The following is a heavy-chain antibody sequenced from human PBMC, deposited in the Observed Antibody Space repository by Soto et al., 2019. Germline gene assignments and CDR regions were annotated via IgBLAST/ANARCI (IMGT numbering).Heavy chain of an antibody. V-gene: IGHV1-24*01. J-gene: IGHJ6*02. Sequence: GASVKVSCKVSGYTLTELSMHWVRQAPGKGLEWMGGSDPEDGETIYAQKFQGRVTMTEDTSTDTAYMELSSLRSEDTAVYYCATHGSGLRPYYYYGMDVWGQGTTVTVSS. D-gene: IGHD3-10*01. CDR2: SDPEDGET. CDR3: ATHGSGLRPYYYYGMDV. CDR1: GYTLTELS.